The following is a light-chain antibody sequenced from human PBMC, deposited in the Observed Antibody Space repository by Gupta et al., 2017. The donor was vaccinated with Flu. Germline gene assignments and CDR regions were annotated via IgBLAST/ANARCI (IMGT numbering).Light chain of an antibody. Sequence: SALTQPPSASGSPGQSVAISCTGASNDIGAYNYVSWYQQHPGKAPRLIIYEVTKRPSGVPDRFSGSKAGRMATLTVTEREADDGGDYYFSSAADNNNWVFGGGTKLTVL. V-gene: IGLV2-8*01. CDR2: EVT. J-gene: IGLJ3*02. CDR1: SNDIGAYNY. CDR3: SSAADNNNWV.